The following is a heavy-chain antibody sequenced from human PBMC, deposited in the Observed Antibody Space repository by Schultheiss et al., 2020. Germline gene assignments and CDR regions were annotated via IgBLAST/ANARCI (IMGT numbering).Heavy chain of an antibody. J-gene: IGHJ2*01. CDR2: ISGYNGYT. CDR3: ARILDWSGSNGAYWYFDL. CDR1: GYTFTSYG. D-gene: IGHD3-3*01. Sequence: GESLKISCKASGYTFTSYGIIWVRQAPGQGLEWMGWISGYNGYTSYARKLQGRVTMTTDTSTSTVYMELRSLRSDDTAVYYCARILDWSGSNGAYWYFDLWGRGTLVTVSS. V-gene: IGHV1-18*01.